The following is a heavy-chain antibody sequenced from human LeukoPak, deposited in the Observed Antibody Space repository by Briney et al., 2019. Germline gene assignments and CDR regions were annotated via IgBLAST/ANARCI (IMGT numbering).Heavy chain of an antibody. J-gene: IGHJ3*02. CDR2: ISSSSSTI. Sequence: AGGSLRLSCAASGFTLSTYTMNWVRQAPGKGLQWFSYISSSSSTIYYADSVKGRFTISRDNAKNSLYLQMNSLRDEDTAVYYCARAYSSSSGRAFDIWGQGTMVTVSS. CDR1: GFTLSTYT. CDR3: ARAYSSSSGRAFDI. V-gene: IGHV3-48*02. D-gene: IGHD6-6*01.